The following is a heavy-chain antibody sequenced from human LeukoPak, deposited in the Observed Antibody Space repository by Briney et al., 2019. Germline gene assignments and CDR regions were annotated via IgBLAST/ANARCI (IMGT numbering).Heavy chain of an antibody. CDR2: IFGSGGSA. Sequence: PGGSLRLSCAASGFTFNSYAMYWVRQAPGKGLEWVSGIFGSGGSAHYADSVKGRFTISRDNSKNTVYLQMKSLRAEDTAIYYCAKSRGSPNNNWHLDLDDWGQGTLVTVSS. J-gene: IGHJ4*02. D-gene: IGHD1-1*01. CDR3: AKSRGSPNNNWHLDLDD. CDR1: GFTFNSYA. V-gene: IGHV3-23*01.